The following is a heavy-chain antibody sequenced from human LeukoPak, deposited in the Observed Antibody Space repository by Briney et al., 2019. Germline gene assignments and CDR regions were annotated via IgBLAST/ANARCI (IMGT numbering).Heavy chain of an antibody. CDR2: INPNSGGT. CDR1: GCTFTGYY. J-gene: IGHJ4*02. Sequence: ASVKVSCKASGCTFTGYYMHWVRQAPGQGLEWMGWINPNSGGTNYAQKLQGRVTMTTDTSTSTAYMELRSLRSDDTAVYYCARGEGISYGYFYWGQGTLVTVSS. D-gene: IGHD5-18*01. CDR3: ARGEGISYGYFY. V-gene: IGHV1-2*02.